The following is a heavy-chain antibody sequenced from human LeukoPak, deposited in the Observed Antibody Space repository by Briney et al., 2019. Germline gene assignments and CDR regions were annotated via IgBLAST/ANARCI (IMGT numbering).Heavy chain of an antibody. V-gene: IGHV3-21*01. Sequence: NTGGSLRLSCAASGFTFSSYWMHWVRQAPGKGLEWVSIISSGSSAIFSADALKGRFTISRDDAKNLLYLDMNSLRAEDTAVYYCARGHTAVTRHFDFWGQGTLVTVSS. CDR2: ISSGSSAI. CDR3: ARGHTAVTRHFDF. CDR1: GFTFSSYW. J-gene: IGHJ4*02. D-gene: IGHD4-17*01.